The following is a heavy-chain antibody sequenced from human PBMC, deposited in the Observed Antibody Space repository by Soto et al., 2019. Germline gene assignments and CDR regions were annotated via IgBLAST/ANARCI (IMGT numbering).Heavy chain of an antibody. CDR1: GFTFSSYS. D-gene: IGHD6-19*01. CDR2: STSSSSTI. J-gene: IGHJ5*02. CDR3: ARDPGVIGWYWWLDP. Sequence: EVQLVESGGGLVQPGGSLRLSCAASGFTFSSYSMNWVRQAPGKGLEWVSYSTSSSSTIYYADSVKGRFTNSRDNAQNSLYLQMNSLRDEDTAVYYCARDPGVIGWYWWLDPWGQGTLVTVSS. V-gene: IGHV3-48*02.